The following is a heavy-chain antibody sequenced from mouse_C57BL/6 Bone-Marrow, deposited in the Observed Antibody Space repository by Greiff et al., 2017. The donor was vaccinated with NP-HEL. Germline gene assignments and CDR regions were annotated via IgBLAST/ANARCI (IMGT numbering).Heavy chain of an antibody. CDR2: NSSGSSTI. CDR1: GFTFSDYG. CDR3: AKYYGSSYAYYAMDY. D-gene: IGHD1-1*01. V-gene: IGHV5-17*01. J-gene: IGHJ4*01. Sequence: VQLKQSGGGLVKPGGSLKLSCAASGFTFSDYGMHWVRQAPEKGLEWVAYNSSGSSTIYYADTVKGRFTISRDNAKNTLFLQMTSLRSEDTAMYYCAKYYGSSYAYYAMDYWGQGTSVTVSS.